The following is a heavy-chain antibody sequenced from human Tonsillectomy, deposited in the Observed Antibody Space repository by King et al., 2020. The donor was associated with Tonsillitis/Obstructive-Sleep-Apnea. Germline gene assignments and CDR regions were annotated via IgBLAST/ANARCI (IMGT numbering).Heavy chain of an antibody. CDR3: ARVGWDCSSTSCYFSDRSRNDAFDI. CDR2: ISSSSNYT. J-gene: IGHJ3*02. CDR1: GFTFSDYY. Sequence: VQLVESGGGLVKPGGSLRLSCAASGFTFSDYYMTWIRQAPGKGLEWVSYISSSSNYTNYADSVKGRFTISRDNAKNSLYLQMNSLRAEDTAVYYCARVGWDCSSTSCYFSDRSRNDAFDIWGQGTMVTVSS. D-gene: IGHD2-2*01. V-gene: IGHV3-11*05.